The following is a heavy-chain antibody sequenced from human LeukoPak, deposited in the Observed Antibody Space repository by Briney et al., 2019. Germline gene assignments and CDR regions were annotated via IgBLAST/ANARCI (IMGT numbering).Heavy chain of an antibody. V-gene: IGHV1-2*02. CDR3: ARNFGDFWSGNDYNWFDP. J-gene: IGHJ5*02. D-gene: IGHD3-3*01. CDR2: INPNNGGT. Sequence: GASVKSSCKASGYTFTGYYMYWVRQAPGQGLEWMGWINPNNGGTNYAQKFQGRVTMTRDTSISTAYMELSRLTSDDTAVYFCARNFGDFWSGNDYNWFDPWGQGTLVTVSS. CDR1: GYTFTGYY.